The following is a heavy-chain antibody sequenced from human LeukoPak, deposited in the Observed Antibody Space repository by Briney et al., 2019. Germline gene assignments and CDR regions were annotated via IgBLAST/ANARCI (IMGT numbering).Heavy chain of an antibody. CDR3: AKDATVTLYYFDY. J-gene: IGHJ4*02. Sequence: QPGGSLRLSCAASGFTFSSYAMHWVRQAPGKGLEWVAVISYDGSNKYYADSVKGRFTISRDNSRNTLYLQMNSLRAEDTAVYYCAKDATVTLYYFDYWGQGTLVTVSS. CDR2: ISYDGSNK. D-gene: IGHD4-11*01. CDR1: GFTFSSYA. V-gene: IGHV3-30-3*01.